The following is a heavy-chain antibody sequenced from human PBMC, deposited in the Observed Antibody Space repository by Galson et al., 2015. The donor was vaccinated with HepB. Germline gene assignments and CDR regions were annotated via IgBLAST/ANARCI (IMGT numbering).Heavy chain of an antibody. D-gene: IGHD6-13*01. V-gene: IGHV3-23*01. CDR2: ISGSGGST. J-gene: IGHJ6*02. Sequence: SLRLSCAASGFTFSSYAMSWVRQAPGEGLEWVSAISGSGGSTYYADAVKGRFTISRDNSKNTLYLQMNSLRAEDTAVYYCAKDDYAGSSWYSDYYYGMDVWGQGTTVTVSS. CDR1: GFTFSSYA. CDR3: AKDDYAGSSWYSDYYYGMDV.